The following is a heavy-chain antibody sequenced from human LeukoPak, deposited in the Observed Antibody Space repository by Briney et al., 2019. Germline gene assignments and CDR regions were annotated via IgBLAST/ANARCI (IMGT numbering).Heavy chain of an antibody. J-gene: IGHJ4*02. CDR3: ATYNIAAPHSPFDH. Sequence: GASVNVSCTASGYTFTSYGISWVRQAPGQGLEWMGWISAYNGNTNYAQKLQGRVTMTTDTSTTTAYMELRSLRSDDTAVYYWATYNIAAPHSPFDHWGQGTLVTVSS. D-gene: IGHD6-6*01. CDR1: GYTFTSYG. V-gene: IGHV1-18*01. CDR2: ISAYNGNT.